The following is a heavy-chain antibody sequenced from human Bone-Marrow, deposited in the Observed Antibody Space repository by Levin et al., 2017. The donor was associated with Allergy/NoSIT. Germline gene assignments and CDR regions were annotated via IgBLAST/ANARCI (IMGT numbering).Heavy chain of an antibody. Sequence: GSGPTLVKPSQTLTLTCTFSGFSLSTIGVAVGWIRQPPGKALEWLAFVYWNDNEAYSPSLKSRLTITKDTSKNHVVLTMTSMDPVDTATYYCVHRNWHAFDYWGQGTLVTVSS. D-gene: IGHD1-1*01. CDR2: VYWNDNE. CDR3: VHRNWHAFDY. V-gene: IGHV2-5*01. J-gene: IGHJ4*02. CDR1: GFSLSTIGVA.